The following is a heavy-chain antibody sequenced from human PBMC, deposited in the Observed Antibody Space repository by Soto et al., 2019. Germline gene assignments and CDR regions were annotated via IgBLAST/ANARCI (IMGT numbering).Heavy chain of an antibody. CDR1: GGSISSYY. V-gene: IGHV4-59*01. CDR2: IYYSGST. J-gene: IGHJ5*02. Sequence: SETLSLTCTVSGGSISSYYWSWIRQPPGKGLEWIGYIYYSGSTNYNPSLKSRVTISVDTSKNQFSLKLSSVTAADTAVYYCARRRGSNWFDPWGQGTLVTVSS. CDR3: ARRRGSNWFDP. D-gene: IGHD3-10*01.